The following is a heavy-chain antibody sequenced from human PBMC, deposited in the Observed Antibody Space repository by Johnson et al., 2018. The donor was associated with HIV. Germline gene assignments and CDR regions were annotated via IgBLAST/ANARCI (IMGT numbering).Heavy chain of an antibody. CDR1: GLTVSSNY. CDR2: IYSGGST. V-gene: IGHV3-66*01. CDR3: ARAVLWFGDHGFDI. Sequence: VQLVESGGGVVQPGGSLRLSCAASGLTVSSNYMSWVRQAPGKGLEWVSVIYSGGSTYYADSVKGRFTISRDNSKNTLYLQMNSLRVEDTAVYYCARAVLWFGDHGFDIWGQGTMVTVSS. J-gene: IGHJ3*02. D-gene: IGHD3-10*01.